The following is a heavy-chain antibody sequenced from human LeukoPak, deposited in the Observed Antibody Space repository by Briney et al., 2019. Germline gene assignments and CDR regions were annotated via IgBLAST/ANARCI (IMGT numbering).Heavy chain of an antibody. V-gene: IGHV1-69*13. J-gene: IGHJ5*02. CDR2: IIPIFGTA. CDR3: ARGVVAATDNWFDP. Sequence: SVKVSCKASGGTFSSYAISWVRQAPGQGLEWMGGIIPIFGTASYAQKFQGRVTITADESTSTAYMELSSLRSEDTAVYYCARGVVAATDNWFDPWGQGTLVTVSS. D-gene: IGHD2-15*01. CDR1: GGTFSSYA.